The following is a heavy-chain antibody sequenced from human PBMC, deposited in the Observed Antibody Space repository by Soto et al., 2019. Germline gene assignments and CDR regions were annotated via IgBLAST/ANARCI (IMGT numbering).Heavy chain of an antibody. CDR1: GYSFTSYW. CDR2: IYPGDSDT. CDR3: ARGGPIDNYYGSGSNYYYYYGMDV. D-gene: IGHD3-10*01. J-gene: IGHJ6*02. V-gene: IGHV5-51*01. Sequence: GESLKISCKGSGYSFTSYWIGWVRQMPGKGLEWMGIIYPGDSDTRYSPSFQGQVTISADKSISTAYLQWSSLKASDTAMYYCARGGPIDNYYGSGSNYYYYYGMDVWGQGTTVTVS.